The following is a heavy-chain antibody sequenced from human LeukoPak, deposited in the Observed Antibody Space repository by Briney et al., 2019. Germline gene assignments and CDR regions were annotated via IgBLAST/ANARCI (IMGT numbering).Heavy chain of an antibody. V-gene: IGHV3-9*01. CDR2: ISWNGGSI. CDR1: GFSFDGYA. J-gene: IGHJ4*02. Sequence: GGSLRLSCAASGFSFDGYAMHWVRQVPGKGLEWVSGISWNGGSIGYADSVKGRFTISRDNAKNSLYLEMNSLRAEDTAIYYCAKVHRAYDYDSGSYYDSGFDYWGQGTLVTVSS. CDR3: AKVHRAYDYDSGSYYDSGFDY. D-gene: IGHD3-10*01.